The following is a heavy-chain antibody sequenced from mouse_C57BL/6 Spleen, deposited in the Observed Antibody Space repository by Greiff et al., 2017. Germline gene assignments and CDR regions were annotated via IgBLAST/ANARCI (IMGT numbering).Heavy chain of an antibody. CDR3: ARRGRDAMDY. CDR1: GYTFTSYW. D-gene: IGHD3-3*01. V-gene: IGHV1-69*01. J-gene: IGHJ4*01. CDR2: IDPSDSYT. Sequence: QVHVKQPGAELVMPGASVKLSCKASGYTFTSYWMHWVKQRPGQGLEWIGEIDPSDSYTNYNQKFKGKSTLTVDKSSSTAYMQLSSLTSEDSAVYYCARRGRDAMDYWGQGTSVTVSS.